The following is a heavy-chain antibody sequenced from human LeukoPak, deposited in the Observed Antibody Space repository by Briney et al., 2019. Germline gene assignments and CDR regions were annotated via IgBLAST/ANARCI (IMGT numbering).Heavy chain of an antibody. D-gene: IGHD2-8*01. V-gene: IGHV3-23*01. CDR3: AKSGVNGGSGYYFDY. CDR1: GFTFSSYA. CDR2: ISGSGGST. Sequence: PGGSLRLSCAASGFTFSSYAMSWVRQAPGKGLEWVSAISGSGGSTYYADSVKGRFTISRDNSKNTLYLQMNSLRAEDTAVYYCAKSGVNGGSGYYFDYWGQGTLVTVSS. J-gene: IGHJ4*02.